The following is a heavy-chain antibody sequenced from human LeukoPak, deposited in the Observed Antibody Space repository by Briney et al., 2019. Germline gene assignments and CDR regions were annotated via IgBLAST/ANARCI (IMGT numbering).Heavy chain of an antibody. V-gene: IGHV4-39*07. CDR1: GVSGDSISSSSYY. Sequence: SETLSLTCIVSGVSGDSISSSSYYWGWIRQPPGKGLEYIGSIYYSGSTYYNPSLKSRVTISVDTSKNQFSLKLSSVTAADTAVYYCARDPGGSGYYEDYWGQGTLVTVSS. CDR2: IYYSGST. CDR3: ARDPGGSGYYEDY. D-gene: IGHD3-22*01. J-gene: IGHJ4*02.